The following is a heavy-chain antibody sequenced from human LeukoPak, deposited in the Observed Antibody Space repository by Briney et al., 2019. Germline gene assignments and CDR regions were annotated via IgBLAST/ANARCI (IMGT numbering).Heavy chain of an antibody. V-gene: IGHV4-31*03. J-gene: IGHJ4*02. CDR3: ARRVGKYPTYSFDY. Sequence: PXXTLSLTCTVCGDSIRSGGNYWGWVRQYPGKGLEWIGYLYYTRSTNYYPSLKSRLSISLDTSKNHFSLKLTSVTAAGTAAYYCARRVGKYPTYSFDYWGQGTLVTVSS. D-gene: IGHD1-1*01. CDR1: GDSIRSGGNY. CDR2: LYYTRST.